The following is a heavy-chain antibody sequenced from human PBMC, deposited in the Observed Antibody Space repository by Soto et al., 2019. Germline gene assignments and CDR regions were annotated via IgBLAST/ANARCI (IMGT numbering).Heavy chain of an antibody. J-gene: IGHJ4*02. V-gene: IGHV3-74*01. CDR3: ARGGPYSSSEVDY. CDR1: GFTFSSYW. Sequence: EVQLVESGGGLVQPGGSLRLSCAASGFTFSSYWMHWVRQAPGKGLVWGSRVNGDGSSTSYADSVKGRFTISRDNAKNTLYPQMNRMRVEDTAVYYCARGGPYSSSEVDYWGQGTLVTVSS. CDR2: VNGDGSST. D-gene: IGHD6-6*01.